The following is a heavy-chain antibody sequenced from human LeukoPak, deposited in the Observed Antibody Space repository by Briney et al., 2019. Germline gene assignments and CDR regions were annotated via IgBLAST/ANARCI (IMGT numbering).Heavy chain of an antibody. J-gene: IGHJ4*02. V-gene: IGHV3-49*04. CDR1: GFTFGDYA. Sequence: GRSLRLSCTASGFTFGDYAMSWVRQAPGKGLEWVGFIRSKAYGGTTEYAASVKGRFTISRDDSKSIAYLQMNSLKTEDTAVYYCTRLYCSGGSCYFDELPADYWGQGTLVTVSS. CDR2: IRSKAYGGTT. D-gene: IGHD2-15*01. CDR3: TRLYCSGGSCYFDELPADY.